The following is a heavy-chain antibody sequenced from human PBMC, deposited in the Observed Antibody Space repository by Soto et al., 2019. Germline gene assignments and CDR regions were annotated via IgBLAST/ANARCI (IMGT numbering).Heavy chain of an antibody. CDR2: INHSGRT. CDR1: GGSFSGYY. J-gene: IGHJ5*02. Sequence: QVQLKQWGAGLLKPSETLSLTCAVYGGSFSGYYWRWIRHPPGKGLEWIGEINHSGRTNYNLSPKCRVTISVDTAKNRCSLKRSSVTAADTAVYDCARGIAEAGSVDWFDPWGQGTLVTVSS. CDR3: ARGIAEAGSVDWFDP. D-gene: IGHD6-13*01. V-gene: IGHV4-34*01.